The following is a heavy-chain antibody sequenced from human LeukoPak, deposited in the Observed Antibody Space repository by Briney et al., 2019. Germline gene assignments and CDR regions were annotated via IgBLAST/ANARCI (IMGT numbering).Heavy chain of an antibody. V-gene: IGHV4-59*01. CDR1: GGSISNKY. CDR3: ARDRAYYDILTGYYVYAFDI. Sequence: SETLSLTCTVSGGSISNKYWSWIRQPPGKGLEWIGYIYYSGSTNYNPSLRSRVTILVDTSKNQFSLKLSSVTAADTAVYYCARDRAYYDILTGYYVYAFDIWGQGTMVTVSS. CDR2: IYYSGST. J-gene: IGHJ3*02. D-gene: IGHD3-9*01.